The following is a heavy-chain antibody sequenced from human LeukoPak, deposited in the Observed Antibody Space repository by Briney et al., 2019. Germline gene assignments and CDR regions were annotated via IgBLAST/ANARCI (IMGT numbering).Heavy chain of an antibody. V-gene: IGHV1-8*03. CDR3: ARTTSMTASGYDY. CDR2: INPDTGDK. J-gene: IGHJ4*02. D-gene: IGHD2-21*02. Sequence: ASVTVSCKASGYTFTNYHINWVRQASGQGLEWMTWINPDTGDKGYARKFQDRVTITTDTSISTAYMELSSLSSEDTAVYFCARTTSMTASGYDYWGQGTLVTVSS. CDR1: GYTFTNYH.